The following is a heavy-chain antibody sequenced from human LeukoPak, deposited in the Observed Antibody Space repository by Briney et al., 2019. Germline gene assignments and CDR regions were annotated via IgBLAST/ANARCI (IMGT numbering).Heavy chain of an antibody. D-gene: IGHD3-22*01. V-gene: IGHV4-61*02. CDR1: GGSVSSGSYQ. J-gene: IGHJ4*02. Sequence: SETLSLTCTVSGGSVSSGSYQWSWIRQPAGKGLEWIGRIYTSGSTNYDPSLESRVIISMDTSKNQFSLRLNSVTAADTAVYYCARYNDDSSGYPFDYWGQGTLVTVSS. CDR2: IYTSGST. CDR3: ARYNDDSSGYPFDY.